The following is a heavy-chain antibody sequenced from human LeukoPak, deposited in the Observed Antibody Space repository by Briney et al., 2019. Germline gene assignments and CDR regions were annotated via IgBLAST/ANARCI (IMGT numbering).Heavy chain of an antibody. J-gene: IGHJ6*02. CDR1: GGSFSGYY. CDR2: INHSGST. V-gene: IGHV4-34*01. D-gene: IGHD3-22*01. Sequence: SETLSLTCAVYGGSFSGYYWSWIRQPPGKGLEWIGEINHSGSTNYNPSLKSRVTISVDTSKNQFSLKLSSVTAADTAVYYCARGAKHYYDSSGYYRKIYYYGMDVWGQGTTVTVSS. CDR3: ARGAKHYYDSSGYYRKIYYYGMDV.